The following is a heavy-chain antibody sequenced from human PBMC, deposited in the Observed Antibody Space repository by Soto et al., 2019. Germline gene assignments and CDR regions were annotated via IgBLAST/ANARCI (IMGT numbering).Heavy chain of an antibody. CDR3: ARVWGSSTSCYDWFDP. V-gene: IGHV1-2*04. J-gene: IGHJ5*02. D-gene: IGHD2-2*01. Sequence: ASVKVSCKASGYTFTGYYMHWVRQAPGQGLEWMGWINPNSGGTNYAQKFQGWVTMTRDTSISTAYMELSRLRSDDTAVYYCARVWGSSTSCYDWFDPWGQGTLVTVSS. CDR2: INPNSGGT. CDR1: GYTFTGYY.